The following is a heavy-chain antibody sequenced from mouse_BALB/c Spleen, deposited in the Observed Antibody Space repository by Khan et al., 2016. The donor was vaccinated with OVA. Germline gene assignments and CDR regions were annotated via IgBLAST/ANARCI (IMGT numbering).Heavy chain of an antibody. CDR2: IDPSKSET. CDR1: GYTFTSFW. D-gene: IGHD1-1*01. CDR3: ARGGYGSPFAY. V-gene: IGHV1S127*01. J-gene: IGHJ3*01. Sequence: QVQLQQPGPELVRPGASVKMSCKASGYTFTSFWIHWVKQRPGQGLEWIGMIDPSKSETRLNQKFKDKAALNVDKSSNTAYMQLSSLTSEDSAVSYCARGGYGSPFAYWGQGTLVTVSA.